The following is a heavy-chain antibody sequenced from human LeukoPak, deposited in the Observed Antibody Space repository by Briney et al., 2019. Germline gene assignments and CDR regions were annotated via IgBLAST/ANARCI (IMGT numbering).Heavy chain of an antibody. CDR2: IIPIFGTA. V-gene: IGHV1-69*13. D-gene: IGHD2-2*01. Sequence: SVTVSFKASGGTFSSYAISWVRQAPGQGLEWMGGIIPIFGTANYAQKFQGRVTITADESTSTAYMELSSLRSEDTAVYYCARGSKDIVVVPAATEPHNWFDPWGQGTLVTVSS. J-gene: IGHJ5*02. CDR3: ARGSKDIVVVPAATEPHNWFDP. CDR1: GGTFSSYA.